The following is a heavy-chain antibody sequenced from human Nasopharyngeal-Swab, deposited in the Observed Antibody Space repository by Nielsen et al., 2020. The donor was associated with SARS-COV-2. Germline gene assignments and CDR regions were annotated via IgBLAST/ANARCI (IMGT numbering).Heavy chain of an antibody. J-gene: IGHJ4*02. V-gene: IGHV3-74*01. CDR3: AIISHDYGDFFDY. D-gene: IGHD4-17*01. Sequence: WGSLRLSCAASGFTFSSYWMHWVRQAPGKGLVWVSRINSDGSSTSYADSVKGRFTISRDNAKNTLYLQMNSLRAEDTAVYYCAIISHDYGDFFDYWGQGTLVTVSS. CDR2: INSDGSST. CDR1: GFTFSSYW.